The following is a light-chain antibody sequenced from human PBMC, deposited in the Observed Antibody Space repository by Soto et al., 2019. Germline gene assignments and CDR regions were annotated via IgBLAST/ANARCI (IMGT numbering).Light chain of an antibody. Sequence: EVLLTPSPATLSLSPGETATLSCRASQSISSSFLAWYQQKPGQAPRLLIYGASSRATGIPDRFSGSGSGTDFTLTISRLEPEDFAVYYCQQCGSSPETFGQGTKVDIK. CDR1: QSISSSF. CDR2: GAS. CDR3: QQCGSSPET. J-gene: IGKJ1*01. V-gene: IGKV3-20*01.